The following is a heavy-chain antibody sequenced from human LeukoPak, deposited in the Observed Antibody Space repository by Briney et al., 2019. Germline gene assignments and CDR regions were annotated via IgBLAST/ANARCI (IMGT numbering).Heavy chain of an antibody. D-gene: IGHD3/OR15-3a*01. CDR2: IYPGDSDT. Sequence: GESLKISCKGSGYSFTSYWIGWVRQLPGKGLEWMGIIYPGDSDTRYGPSFQGQVTISADKSINTAYLQWSSLKASDSAMYYCARADEDYYFDYWGQGTLVTVSS. CDR1: GYSFTSYW. V-gene: IGHV5-51*01. CDR3: ARADEDYYFDY. J-gene: IGHJ4*02.